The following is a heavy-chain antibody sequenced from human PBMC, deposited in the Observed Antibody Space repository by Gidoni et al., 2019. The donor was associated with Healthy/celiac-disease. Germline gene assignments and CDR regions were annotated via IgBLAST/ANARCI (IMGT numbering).Heavy chain of an antibody. J-gene: IGHJ5*02. CDR1: GGSFSGYY. D-gene: IGHD3-3*01. CDR2: INHSGST. Sequence: QVQLQQWGAGLLKPSETLSLTCAVYGGSFSGYYWSWIRQPPGKGLEWIGEINHSGSTNYNPSLKSRVTISVDTSKNQFSLKLSSVTAADTAVYYCARGGITIFGVVIRRKDWFDPWGQGTLVTVSS. CDR3: ARGGITIFGVVIRRKDWFDP. V-gene: IGHV4-34*01.